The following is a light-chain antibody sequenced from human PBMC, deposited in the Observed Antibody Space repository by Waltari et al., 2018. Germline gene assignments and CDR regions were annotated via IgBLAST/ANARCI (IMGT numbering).Light chain of an antibody. CDR2: AAS. Sequence: DIQMTQSPSSLSASVGDRVTITCRASRAITNHVNWYQQRPGLAPKLLTYAASTLQGGVPTRFSGSGSGTDFTLTISSLQIEDFATYYCQQSHSAPLAFGGGTK. CDR1: RAITNH. V-gene: IGKV1-39*01. CDR3: QQSHSAPLA. J-gene: IGKJ4*01.